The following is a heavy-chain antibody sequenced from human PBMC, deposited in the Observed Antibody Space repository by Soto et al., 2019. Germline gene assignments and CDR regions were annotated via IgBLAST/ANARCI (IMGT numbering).Heavy chain of an antibody. CDR3: ARPYGDYGNDWYFDL. D-gene: IGHD4-17*01. CDR1: GGSISSSSYY. Sequence: QLQLQESGPGLVKPSETLSLTCTVSGGSISSSSYYWGWIRQPPGKGLEWIGSIYYSGSTYYNPSLKSRVTISVDTSKNQFSLKLSSVTAADTAVYYCARPYGDYGNDWYFDLWGRGTLVTVSS. V-gene: IGHV4-39*01. CDR2: IYYSGST. J-gene: IGHJ2*01.